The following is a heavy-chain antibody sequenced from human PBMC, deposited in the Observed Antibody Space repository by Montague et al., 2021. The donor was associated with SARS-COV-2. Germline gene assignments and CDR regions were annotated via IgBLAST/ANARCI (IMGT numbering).Heavy chain of an antibody. CDR3: ARGMGGSYLYYFDY. Sequence: SETLSLTCTVSGGSISSYYWSWIRQPPGKGLEWIGYIYYSGSTNYNPSLKSRVTILVDMSKNQFSLKLSSVTAADTAVYYGARGMGGSYLYYFDYWGQGTLVTVSS. V-gene: IGHV4-59*01. CDR1: GGSISSYY. D-gene: IGHD1-26*01. J-gene: IGHJ4*02. CDR2: IYYSGST.